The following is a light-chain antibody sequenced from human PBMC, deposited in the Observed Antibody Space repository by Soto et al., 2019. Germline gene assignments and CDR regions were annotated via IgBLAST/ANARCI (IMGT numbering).Light chain of an antibody. Sequence: EIVLTQSPATLSLSPGERATLSCRASKSVSSYLAWYQQKPGQAPRLLIYDASNRATGIPARFSGSGSGTVFTLTISSLEPEDFAVYYCQHRSNWPPGTFGPGTKVDIK. CDR1: KSVSSY. CDR2: DAS. V-gene: IGKV3-11*01. J-gene: IGKJ3*01. CDR3: QHRSNWPPGT.